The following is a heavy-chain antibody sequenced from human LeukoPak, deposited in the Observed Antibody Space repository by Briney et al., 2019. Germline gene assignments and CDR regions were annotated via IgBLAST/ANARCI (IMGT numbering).Heavy chain of an antibody. J-gene: IGHJ4*02. CDR2: LSGNGGAT. CDR1: GFTFSSYA. CDR3: AKAPVVAAPINFDF. D-gene: IGHD2-15*01. V-gene: IGHV3-23*01. Sequence: PGGSLRLSCAASGFTFSSYAMSWVRQAPGKGLEWVSSLSGNGGATYYADSVKGRFTISRDNSRDNSKNTLYLQMKSLRAEDTAVYYCAKAPVVAAPINFDFWGQGTLVTVPS.